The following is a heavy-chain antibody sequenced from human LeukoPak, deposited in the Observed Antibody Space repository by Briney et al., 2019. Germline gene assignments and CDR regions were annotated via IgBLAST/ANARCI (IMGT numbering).Heavy chain of an antibody. J-gene: IGHJ4*02. CDR2: ISHRGST. Sequence: SETLSLTCAVYGGSFSGYFWSWVRQPPGKGLEWIGEISHRGSTNYNPSLKSRVTISVDTSKNQFSLNLSSVTAADTAVYYCARDLTTVTIIWGQGTLVTVSS. V-gene: IGHV4-34*01. D-gene: IGHD4-17*01. CDR1: GGSFSGYF. CDR3: ARDLTTVTII.